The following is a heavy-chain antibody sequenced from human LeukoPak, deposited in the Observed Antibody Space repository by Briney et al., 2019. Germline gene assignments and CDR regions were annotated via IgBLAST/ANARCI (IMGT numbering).Heavy chain of an antibody. Sequence: ASVKVSCKASGYTFTSYGITWVRQAPGQGLDWMGWISAYNGNTNYAQKLPGRVTMTTATSTSTAYMELRSLRSDDTAVYYCARDSVVVPAAAYYYYMDVWGKGTTVTVSS. CDR3: ARDSVVVPAAAYYYYMDV. J-gene: IGHJ6*03. V-gene: IGHV1-18*01. D-gene: IGHD2-2*01. CDR2: ISAYNGNT. CDR1: GYTFTSYG.